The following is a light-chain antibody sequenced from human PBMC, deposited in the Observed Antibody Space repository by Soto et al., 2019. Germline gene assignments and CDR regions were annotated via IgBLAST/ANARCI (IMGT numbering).Light chain of an antibody. CDR1: SSNLGTGYA. CDR3: LLSYPGVTGVNVV. CDR2: GNS. V-gene: IGLV1-40*01. J-gene: IGLJ2*01. Sequence: QSVLTQPPSVSGAPGQTVTISCTGSSSNLGTGYAVHWYQHLPGTAPKLLIYGNSNRPSGVPDRFSGSKSGTSASLAITGLQAEDEADYYCLLSYPGVTGVNVVFGGGTKLTVL.